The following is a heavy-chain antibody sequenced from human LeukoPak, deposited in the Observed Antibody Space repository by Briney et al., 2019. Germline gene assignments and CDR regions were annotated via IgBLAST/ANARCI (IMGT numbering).Heavy chain of an antibody. D-gene: IGHD6-13*01. CDR1: GFTFSSYA. V-gene: IGHV3-23*01. CDR2: ITGTT. J-gene: IGHJ3*02. Sequence: PGGSLRLSCAASGFTFSSYAMSWVRQAPGKGLQWVSTITGTTHYADSVRGRFTISRDNSKNILYLQMNSLSTEDTAIYYRAKAFREYGSSTYSSFDIWGQGTMVTVSS. CDR3: AKAFREYGSSTYSSFDI.